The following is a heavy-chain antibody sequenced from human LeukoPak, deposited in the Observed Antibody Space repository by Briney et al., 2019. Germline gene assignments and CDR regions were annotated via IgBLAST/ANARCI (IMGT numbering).Heavy chain of an antibody. J-gene: IGHJ4*02. CDR3: ARDSSGDDYGLVDY. Sequence: ASVKVSCKASGYTFTGYYMHWVRQAPGQGLEWMGWINPNSGDTNYAQKFQGRVTMTRDTSVSTAYMEVTRLISDDAAVYYCARDSSGDDYGLVDYWGQGTLVTVSS. V-gene: IGHV1-2*02. CDR2: INPNSGDT. CDR1: GYTFTGYY. D-gene: IGHD4-17*01.